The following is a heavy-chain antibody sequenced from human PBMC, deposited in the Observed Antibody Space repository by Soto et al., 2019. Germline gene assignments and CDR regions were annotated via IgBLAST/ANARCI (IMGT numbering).Heavy chain of an antibody. Sequence: GGSLRLSCAASGFTFSSYSMNWVRQAPGKGLEWVSSISSSSSYIYYADSVKGRFTISRDNAKNSLYLQMNSLRAEDTAVYYCARDIVDSSGYYYFAFDIWGQGTMVTGS. CDR3: ARDIVDSSGYYYFAFDI. CDR1: GFTFSSYS. J-gene: IGHJ3*02. D-gene: IGHD3-22*01. CDR2: ISSSSSYI. V-gene: IGHV3-21*01.